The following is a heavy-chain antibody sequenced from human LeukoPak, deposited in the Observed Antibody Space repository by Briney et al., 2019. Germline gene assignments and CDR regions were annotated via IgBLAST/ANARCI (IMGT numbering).Heavy chain of an antibody. CDR2: ISSSSSYI. J-gene: IGHJ6*02. Sequence: GGSLRLSCAASGFTFSSYSMNWVRQAPGKGLEWVSSISSSSSYIYYADSVKGRFTISRDNAKNSLYLQMNSLRAEDTAVYYCARDRELYYGGKVSYYYGMGVWGQGTTVTVSS. D-gene: IGHD4-23*01. CDR1: GFTFSSYS. V-gene: IGHV3-21*01. CDR3: ARDRELYYGGKVSYYYGMGV.